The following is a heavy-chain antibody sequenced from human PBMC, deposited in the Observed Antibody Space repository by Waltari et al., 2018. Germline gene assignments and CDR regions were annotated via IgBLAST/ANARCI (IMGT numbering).Heavy chain of an antibody. J-gene: IGHJ5*02. CDR1: GYTFILYY. Sequence: QVQLVQSGSEVKKPGASVKLSCKASGYTFILYYMHWVRQAPGQGLEWMGIINPPGGSTSYEQNFQGRVTMTRDTSTSTVYMDLSSLRSDDTAVYYCARGGRGWYDWFDPWGQGTLVTVSS. D-gene: IGHD6-19*01. CDR3: ARGGRGWYDWFDP. CDR2: INPPGGST. V-gene: IGHV1-46*01.